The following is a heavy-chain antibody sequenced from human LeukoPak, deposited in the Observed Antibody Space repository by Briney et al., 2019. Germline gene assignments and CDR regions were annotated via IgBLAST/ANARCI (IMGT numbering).Heavy chain of an antibody. CDR3: ARRWNYGRNYYIDV. J-gene: IGHJ6*03. Sequence: RPSETLSLTCAVYGGSFSNYYWSWIRQSPGKGLEWIGEINDSGTINYNPSLMSRVTISVDKSKNQFSLKLSSVTAADTAVYYCARRWNYGRNYYIDVWGKGARSASP. CDR1: GGSFSNYY. D-gene: IGHD1-7*01. V-gene: IGHV4-34*01. CDR2: INDSGTI.